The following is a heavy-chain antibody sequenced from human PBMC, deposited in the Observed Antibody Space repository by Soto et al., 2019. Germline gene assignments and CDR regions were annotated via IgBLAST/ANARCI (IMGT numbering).Heavy chain of an antibody. V-gene: IGHV2-26*01. D-gene: IGHD1-7*01. CDR3: AREPGITGTTYYFEY. CDR1: GFSLSNARMG. Sequence: QVTLKESGPVLVKPTETLTLTCNVSGFSLSNARMGVSWIRQPPWKALEWLAHIFSNGEKSYSTYLKSRLTTSKDPSKSQVVLTLTNMAPVDTATYFCAREPGITGTTYYFEYWGPGTLVTVSS. J-gene: IGHJ4*02. CDR2: IFSNGEK.